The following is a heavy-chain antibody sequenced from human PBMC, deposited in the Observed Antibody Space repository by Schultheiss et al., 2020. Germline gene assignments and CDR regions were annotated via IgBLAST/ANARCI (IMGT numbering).Heavy chain of an antibody. Sequence: GESLKISCAASGFTFSSYSMNWVRQAPGKGLEWVSSISSSSSYIYYADSVKGRFTISRDNAKNSLYLQMNSLRAEDTAVYYCARDQYYYDSSGYYSSPDAFDIWGQGTMVTVS. J-gene: IGHJ3*02. CDR2: ISSSSSYI. D-gene: IGHD3-22*01. CDR3: ARDQYYYDSSGYYSSPDAFDI. V-gene: IGHV3-21*01. CDR1: GFTFSSYS.